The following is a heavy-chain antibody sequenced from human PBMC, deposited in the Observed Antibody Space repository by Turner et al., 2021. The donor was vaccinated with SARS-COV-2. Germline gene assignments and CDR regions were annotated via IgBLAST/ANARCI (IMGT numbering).Heavy chain of an antibody. Sequence: QFQLQDSGSGLVKPSQTLSRTCAISGGAISSGRYCWSWNRQHPGKGLEWIGYIYYSGRTYYNPSLKSRVTISVDTSKNKFSLKIGSVTAEDTAVYYCARESPWWEGLDALDIWGQGTMVTVSS. CDR2: IYYSGRT. V-gene: IGHV4-31*11. CDR1: GGAISSGRYC. J-gene: IGHJ3*02. D-gene: IGHD3-3*01. CDR3: ARESPWWEGLDALDI.